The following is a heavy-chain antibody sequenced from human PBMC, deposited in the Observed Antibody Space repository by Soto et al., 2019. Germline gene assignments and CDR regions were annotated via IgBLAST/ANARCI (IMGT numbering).Heavy chain of an antibody. Sequence: ASVKVSCKASGYTFTSYDINWVRQATGQGLEWMGWMNPNSGNTGYAQKFQGRVTMTRNTSISTAYMELSSLRSEDTAAYYCARGLRVRGVTPTPYYFDYWGQGTLVTVSS. CDR1: GYTFTSYD. J-gene: IGHJ4*02. D-gene: IGHD3-10*01. CDR3: ARGLRVRGVTPTPYYFDY. CDR2: MNPNSGNT. V-gene: IGHV1-8*01.